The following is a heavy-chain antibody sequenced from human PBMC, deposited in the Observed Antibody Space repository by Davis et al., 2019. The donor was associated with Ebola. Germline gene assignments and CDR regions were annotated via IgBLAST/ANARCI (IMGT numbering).Heavy chain of an antibody. Sequence: ASVNVSCKASGYSFHDNYMRWVRQAPGQGLEWMGCINPNTGDTEYPQRFQGRVTMTRDTSIRTAYMELRRLRSDDTAVYYCATNTGAYYYAMDVWGQGTTVTVSS. D-gene: IGHD4/OR15-4a*01. CDR1: GYSFHDNY. V-gene: IGHV1-2*02. CDR3: ATNTGAYYYAMDV. J-gene: IGHJ6*02. CDR2: INPNTGDT.